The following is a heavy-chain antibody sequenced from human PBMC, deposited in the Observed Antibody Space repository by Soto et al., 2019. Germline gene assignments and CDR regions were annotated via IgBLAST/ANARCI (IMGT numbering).Heavy chain of an antibody. CDR1: GGSISSSNYY. CDR3: ARHYYGSGSYSPNWFDP. J-gene: IGHJ5*02. CDR2: IYYSGST. D-gene: IGHD3-10*01. Sequence: QLQLQESGPGLVKPSETLSLTCTVSGGSISSSNYYWGWIRQPPGKGLEWIGSIYYSGSTYFNPSLKIRVTISVDTSKNQFSLKLSSVTAADTAVYYCARHYYGSGSYSPNWFDPWGLGTLVTVSS. V-gene: IGHV4-39*01.